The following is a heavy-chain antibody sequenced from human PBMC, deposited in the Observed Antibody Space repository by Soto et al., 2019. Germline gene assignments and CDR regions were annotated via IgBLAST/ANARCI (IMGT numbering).Heavy chain of an antibody. CDR3: ARAKAYGSGQNWFDP. CDR2: IYYSGST. D-gene: IGHD3-10*01. CDR1: GFSIISRDYY. J-gene: IGHJ5*02. Sequence: SLPLSLPCPFAGFSIISRDYYWSWIRQPPGKGLEWIGYIYYSGSTYYNPSLKSRVTISVDTSKNQFSLKLSSVTAADTAVYYCARAKAYGSGQNWFDPWGQGTLVTVSS. V-gene: IGHV4-30-4*08.